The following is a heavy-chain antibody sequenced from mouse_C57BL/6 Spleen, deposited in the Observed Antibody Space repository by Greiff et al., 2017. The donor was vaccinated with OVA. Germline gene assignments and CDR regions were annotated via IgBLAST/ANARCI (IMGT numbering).Heavy chain of an antibody. CDR2: ISNGGGST. V-gene: IGHV5-12*01. D-gene: IGHD3-1*01. Sequence: DVMLVESGGGLVQPGGSLKLSCAASGFTFSDYYMYWVRQTPEKRLEWVAYISNGGGSTYYAATVKGRVTISRDTAKNTLYLQMRRLKSEDTAMYYCARHIGYFDYWGQGTTLTVSS. CDR1: GFTFSDYY. J-gene: IGHJ2*01. CDR3: ARHIGYFDY.